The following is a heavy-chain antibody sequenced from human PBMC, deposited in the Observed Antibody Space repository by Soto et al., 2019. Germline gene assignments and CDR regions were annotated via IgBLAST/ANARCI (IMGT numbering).Heavy chain of an antibody. CDR2: ISGYNGLT. V-gene: IGHV1-18*04. J-gene: IGHJ4*02. CDR3: ARDEGIRGFDS. CDR1: GYTFSNYG. D-gene: IGHD3-10*01. Sequence: QVQLVQSGDEVKKSGASVKVSCKASGYTFSNYGISWVRQAPGQGLEWMGWISGYNGLTAYAQSVQGRVTMTIDTPTRTAFMELTSLRSNDTAVYYCARDEGIRGFDSWGPGTLVTVS.